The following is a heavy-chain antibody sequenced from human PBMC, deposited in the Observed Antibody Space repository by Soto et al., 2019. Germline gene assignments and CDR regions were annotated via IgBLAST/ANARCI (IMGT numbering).Heavy chain of an antibody. CDR3: ARDSVGSGYD. Sequence: QVQLQESGPGLVKPSEILSLPCTVSGGSIRSDYWSWIRQPPGKRLEWIGYIYYSGYTNYNPSLKSRVTLSVPTSKNHFSLELRSVTAADTAVYHCARDSVGSGYDWGQGTLVTVSS. CDR1: GGSIRSDY. J-gene: IGHJ4*02. D-gene: IGHD5-12*01. V-gene: IGHV4-59*01. CDR2: IYYSGYT.